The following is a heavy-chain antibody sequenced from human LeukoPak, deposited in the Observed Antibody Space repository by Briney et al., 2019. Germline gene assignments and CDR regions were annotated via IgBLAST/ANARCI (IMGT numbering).Heavy chain of an antibody. Sequence: ASVKVSFKTSGYTFSNYGISWVRQAPGQGLEWMGWISAYTGDTNYAQKLKGRVTMTTDTSTSTAYMELRTLRSDDTAVYYCARDGGVTAGINREKWGQGTLVTVSS. CDR1: GYTFSNYG. CDR3: ARDGGVTAGINREK. J-gene: IGHJ4*02. V-gene: IGHV1-18*01. D-gene: IGHD1-1*01. CDR2: ISAYTGDT.